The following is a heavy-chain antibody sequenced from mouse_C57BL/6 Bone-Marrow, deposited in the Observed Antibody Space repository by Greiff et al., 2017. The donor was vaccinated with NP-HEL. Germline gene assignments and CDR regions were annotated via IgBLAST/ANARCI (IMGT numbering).Heavy chain of an antibody. CDR3: ARGVVSYYFDY. V-gene: IGHV5-17*01. CDR1: GFTFSDYG. J-gene: IGHJ2*01. D-gene: IGHD1-1*02. Sequence: EVQLVESGGGLVKPGGSLKLSCAASGFTFSDYGMHWVRQAPEKGLEWVAYISSGSSTIYYADTVKGRFTISRDNAKNTLFLQMTSLRSEDTAMYYCARGVVSYYFDYWGQGTTLTVSS. CDR2: ISSGSSTI.